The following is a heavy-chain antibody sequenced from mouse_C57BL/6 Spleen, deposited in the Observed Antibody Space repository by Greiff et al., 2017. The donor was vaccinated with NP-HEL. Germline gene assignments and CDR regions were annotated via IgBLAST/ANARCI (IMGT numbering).Heavy chain of an antibody. CDR1: GFSFTTYA. Sequence: EVQVVESGGGLVQPKGSLKLSCAASGFSFTTYAMNWVRQAPGKGPEWVARIRSKSNNYATYYADSVKDRFTISRDDSESMLYLQMNNLKTEDTAMYYCVRQGSYDVRYAMDYWGQGTSVTVSS. V-gene: IGHV10-1*01. CDR3: VRQGSYDVRYAMDY. D-gene: IGHD2-12*01. J-gene: IGHJ4*01. CDR2: IRSKSNNYAT.